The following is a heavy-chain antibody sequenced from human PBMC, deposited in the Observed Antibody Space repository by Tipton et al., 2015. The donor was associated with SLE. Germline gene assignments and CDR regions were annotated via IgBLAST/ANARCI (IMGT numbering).Heavy chain of an antibody. J-gene: IGHJ5*02. D-gene: IGHD1-20*01. Sequence: TLSLTCTVSGGSISSSSYYWTWIRQPPGKGLEWIGSIHYSGTTYYNPSLKSRITISVDTSKNQFSLKLTSVTAADTAVYYCARGITGVTGFDPWGQGNLVTVSS. V-gene: IGHV4-39*07. CDR3: ARGITGVTGFDP. CDR1: GGSISSSSYY. CDR2: IHYSGTT.